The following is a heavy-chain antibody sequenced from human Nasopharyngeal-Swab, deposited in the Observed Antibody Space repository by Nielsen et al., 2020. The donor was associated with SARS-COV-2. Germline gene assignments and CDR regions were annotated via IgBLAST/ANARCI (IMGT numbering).Heavy chain of an antibody. V-gene: IGHV1-46*01. CDR2: INPSGGST. CDR3: ARSIAAAVFDY. J-gene: IGHJ4*02. D-gene: IGHD6-13*01. Sequence: ASVKVSCKASGYTFTSYYMHWVRQAPGQGLEWMGIINPSGGSTSYAQKFQGRVTMTRDTSTSTVYMELSGLRSEDTAVYYCARSIAAAVFDYWGQGTLVTVSS. CDR1: GYTFTSYY.